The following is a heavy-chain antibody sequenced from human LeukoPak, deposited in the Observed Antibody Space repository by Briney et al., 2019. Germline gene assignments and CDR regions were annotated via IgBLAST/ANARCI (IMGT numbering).Heavy chain of an antibody. J-gene: IGHJ3*02. D-gene: IGHD6-19*01. V-gene: IGHV1-2*02. CDR3: ANHPSYSSGWFSPLDAFDI. CDR2: INPNSGGT. Sequence: SVKVSCKASGYTFTGYYMHWVRQAPGQGLEWMGWINPNSGGTNYAQEFQGRVTMTRDTSISTGYMELSRLRSDDTAVYYCANHPSYSSGWFSPLDAFDIWGQGTMVTVSS. CDR1: GYTFTGYY.